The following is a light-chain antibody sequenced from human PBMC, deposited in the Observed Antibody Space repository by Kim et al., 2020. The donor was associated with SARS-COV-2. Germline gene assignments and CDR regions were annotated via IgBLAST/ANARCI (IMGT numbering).Light chain of an antibody. CDR3: NSRDSSGNHP. V-gene: IGLV3-19*01. CDR1: SLRSYY. Sequence: SSELTQDPAVSVAWGQTVRITCQGDSLRSYYASWYQQKPGQAPVLVIYGKNNRPSGIPDRFSGSSSGNTASLTITGAQAEDETDYYCNSRDSSGNHPFGGGTQLTVL. CDR2: GKN. J-gene: IGLJ2*01.